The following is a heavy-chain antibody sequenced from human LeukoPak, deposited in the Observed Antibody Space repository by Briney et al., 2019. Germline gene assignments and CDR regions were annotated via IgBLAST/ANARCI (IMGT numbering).Heavy chain of an antibody. Sequence: GGSLRLSCAASGFTFSDYYMSWIGQAPGKGLEGVSYISSSGSTIYYADSVKGRFTISRDNAKNSLYLQMNSLRAEDTAVYYCARDLDVSIAASNWFDPWGQGTLVTVSS. D-gene: IGHD6-6*01. CDR2: ISSSGSTI. CDR3: ARDLDVSIAASNWFDP. CDR1: GFTFSDYY. J-gene: IGHJ5*02. V-gene: IGHV3-11*01.